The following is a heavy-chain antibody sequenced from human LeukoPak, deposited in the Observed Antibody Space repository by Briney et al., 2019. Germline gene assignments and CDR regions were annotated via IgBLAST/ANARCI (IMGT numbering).Heavy chain of an antibody. D-gene: IGHD3-22*01. J-gene: IGHJ1*01. CDR1: GGSISSSSYY. Sequence: SETLSLTCTVSGGSISSSSYYRGWIRQPPGKGLEWIGSIYYSGSTYYNPSLKSRVTISVDTSKNQFSLKLSSVTAADTAVYYCARISGYEYFQHWGQGTLVTVSS. CDR2: IYYSGST. V-gene: IGHV4-39*01. CDR3: ARISGYEYFQH.